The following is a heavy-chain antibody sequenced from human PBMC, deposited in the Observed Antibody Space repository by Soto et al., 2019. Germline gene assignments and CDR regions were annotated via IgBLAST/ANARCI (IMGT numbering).Heavy chain of an antibody. CDR3: AKIYRYCTYTNCYSRSPPDS. Sequence: EVQLLQSGGGLVQPGGSLRLSCVASGFTFTSYAMTWVRQLPGKGLEWVSSVTNTGGITHYANSVKGRFTISRDNSKNTLYLKMNSLRAEDTAMYYCAKIYRYCTYTNCYSRSPPDSWGQGTLVTVSA. D-gene: IGHD2-15*01. J-gene: IGHJ5*01. V-gene: IGHV3-23*01. CDR2: VTNTGGIT. CDR1: GFTFTSYA.